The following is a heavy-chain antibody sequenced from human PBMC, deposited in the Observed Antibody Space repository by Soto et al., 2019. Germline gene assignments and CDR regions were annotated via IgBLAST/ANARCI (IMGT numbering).Heavy chain of an antibody. J-gene: IGHJ3*02. D-gene: IGHD2-2*01. CDR2: ITGDGSST. Sequence: PGGSLRLSCAASGFTFNSYWMHWVRQAPGKGLMWVSRITGDGSSTHYAGSVKGRFSISRDNAKNTLYLQMNNLRAEDTAVYYCAKDQEGDIVVVPAAWNAFDIWGQGTMVTVSS. CDR3: AKDQEGDIVVVPAAWNAFDI. CDR1: GFTFNSYW. V-gene: IGHV3-74*01.